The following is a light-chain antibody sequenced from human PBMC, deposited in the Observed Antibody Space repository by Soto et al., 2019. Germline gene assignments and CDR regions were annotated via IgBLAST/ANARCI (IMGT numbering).Light chain of an antibody. CDR3: QQYRDSLGT. CDR1: QSVISTY. Sequence: EIVLTQSPGTLSLSPGERATLSCRASQSVISTYLAWYQQKPGQAPRLLIYGASSRATGIPDRFSGSGSGKDFTLTISRLEPEDFAVYYCQQYRDSLGTFGQGTRWIS. CDR2: GAS. J-gene: IGKJ1*01. V-gene: IGKV3-20*01.